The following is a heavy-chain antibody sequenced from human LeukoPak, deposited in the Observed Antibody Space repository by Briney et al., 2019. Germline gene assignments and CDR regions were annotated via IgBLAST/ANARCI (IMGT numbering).Heavy chain of an antibody. Sequence: PSETLSLTCAVYGESFSGYSWTWIRQPPGKGLEWIGEINHSGSTNYNPSLKSRVTISVDTPKNQLSLKLSSVTAADTAVYYCRRYYGSGMPGMDVWGQGTTVTVS. CDR3: RRYYGSGMPGMDV. CDR2: INHSGST. V-gene: IGHV4-34*01. D-gene: IGHD3-10*01. CDR1: GESFSGYS. J-gene: IGHJ6*02.